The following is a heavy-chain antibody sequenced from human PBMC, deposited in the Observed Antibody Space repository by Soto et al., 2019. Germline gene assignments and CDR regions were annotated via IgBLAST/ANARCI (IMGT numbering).Heavy chain of an antibody. CDR3: ERAPLYGGQAY. CDR2: IYSGGST. D-gene: IGHD4-17*01. V-gene: IGHV3-66*01. J-gene: IGHJ4*02. CDR1: GFTVNSDY. Sequence: EVQLVESGGGLVQPGGSLRLSCAASGFTVNSDYMTWVRQAPGKGLEWVSVIYSGGSTYYTDSVKGRFTISRDNSENTLYLQMNSLRAEDTAVYYCERAPLYGGQAYWGQGTLVTVSS.